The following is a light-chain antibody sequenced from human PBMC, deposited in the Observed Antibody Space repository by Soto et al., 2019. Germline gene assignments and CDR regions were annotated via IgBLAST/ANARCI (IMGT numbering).Light chain of an antibody. J-gene: IGKJ1*01. CDR1: QSISRQ. CDR2: QAS. CDR3: RQYQSYWT. Sequence: DIQMTQSPSTLSASVGDRVSITCRASQSISRQLAWYQQKPGKAPNLLIYQASNLETGVPSRFTGSGSGTEFTLTISSLPHDDLATYYCRQYQSYWTFGNGTKVEVK. V-gene: IGKV1-5*03.